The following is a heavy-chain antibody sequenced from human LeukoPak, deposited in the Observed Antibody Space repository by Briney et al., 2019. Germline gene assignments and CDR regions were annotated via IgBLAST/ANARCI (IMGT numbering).Heavy chain of an antibody. V-gene: IGHV3-30-3*01. J-gene: IGHJ5*02. CDR2: ISYDGSNK. CDR1: GFTFSSYA. CDR3: ARDRYCSSTSCYNWFDP. Sequence: GRSLRLSCAASGFTFSSYAMHWVRQAPGKGLEWVAVISYDGSNKYYADSVKGRFTISRDNSENTLYLQMNSLRAEDTAVYYCARDRYCSSTSCYNWFDPWGQGTLVTVSS. D-gene: IGHD2-2*01.